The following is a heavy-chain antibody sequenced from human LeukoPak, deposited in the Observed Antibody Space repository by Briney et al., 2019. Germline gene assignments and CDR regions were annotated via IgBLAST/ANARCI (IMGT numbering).Heavy chain of an antibody. V-gene: IGHV4-31*03. CDR3: ARSGPTSWWLRSQDYYGMDV. CDR1: GGSISSGGYY. Sequence: TLSLTCTVSGGSISSGGYYWSWIRQHPGKGLEWIGYIYYSGSTYYNPSLKSRVTISVDTSKNQFSLKLSSVTAADTAVYYCARSGPTSWWLRSQDYYGMDVWGQGTTVTVSS. J-gene: IGHJ6*02. D-gene: IGHD5-12*01. CDR2: IYYSGST.